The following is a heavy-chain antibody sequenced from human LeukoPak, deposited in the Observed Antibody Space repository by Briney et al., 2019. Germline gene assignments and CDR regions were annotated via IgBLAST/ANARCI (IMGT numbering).Heavy chain of an antibody. CDR1: GFTFSNAW. CDR2: INVKSEGGTT. V-gene: IGHV3-15*01. J-gene: IGHJ6*02. CDR3: TNGPGPASHMDV. D-gene: IGHD2-2*01. Sequence: NPGGSLRLSCAASGFTFSNAWMSWVRQAPGKGLECVGRINVKSEGGTTDYAAPVKGRFTISRDDSKSTLSLQMNSLKTEDTAVYYCTNGPGPASHMDVWGQGTTVTVSS.